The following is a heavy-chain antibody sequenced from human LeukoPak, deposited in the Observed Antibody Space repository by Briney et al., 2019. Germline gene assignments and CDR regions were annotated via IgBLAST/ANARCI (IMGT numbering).Heavy chain of an antibody. CDR1: GFTFSSYW. CDR2: IKQDGSEK. J-gene: IGHJ4*02. V-gene: IGHV3-7*01. D-gene: IGHD6-13*01. CDR3: ARDSLYSSPTSDY. Sequence: GDLRLSCAASGFTFSSYWMSWVRQAPGKGLEWVANIKQDGSEKYYVDSVKGRFTISRDNAKNSLYLQMNSLRAEDTAVYYCARDSLYSSPTSDYWGQGTLVTVSS.